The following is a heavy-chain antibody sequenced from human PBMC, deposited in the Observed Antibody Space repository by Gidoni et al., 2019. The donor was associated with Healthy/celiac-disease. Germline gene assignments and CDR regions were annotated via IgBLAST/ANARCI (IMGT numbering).Heavy chain of an antibody. Sequence: QVQLVQSGAEVKKPGASVKVSCKASGYTFTRYGISWVRQAPGQGLEWMGWISAYNGNTNYAQKLQGRVTMTTDTSTSTAYMELRSLRSDDTAVYYCARVLANPSIAARGWFDPWGQGTLVTVSS. CDR2: ISAYNGNT. J-gene: IGHJ5*02. CDR1: GYTFTRYG. CDR3: ARVLANPSIAARGWFDP. V-gene: IGHV1-18*01. D-gene: IGHD6-6*01.